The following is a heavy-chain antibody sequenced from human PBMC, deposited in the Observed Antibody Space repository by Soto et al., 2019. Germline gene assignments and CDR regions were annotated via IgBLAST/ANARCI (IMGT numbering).Heavy chain of an antibody. CDR1: GYTFTGYY. CDR3: ARSIGIVVVPAATGYYYYGMDV. V-gene: IGHV1-2*02. J-gene: IGHJ6*02. D-gene: IGHD2-2*01. CDR2: INPNSCGT. Sequence: QVQLVQSGAEVKKPGASVKVSCKASGYTFTGYYMHWVRQAPGQGLEWMGWINPNSCGTNYAQKFQGRVTMTRDTSISTAYMELSRLRSDDTAVYYCARSIGIVVVPAATGYYYYGMDVWGQGTTVTVSS.